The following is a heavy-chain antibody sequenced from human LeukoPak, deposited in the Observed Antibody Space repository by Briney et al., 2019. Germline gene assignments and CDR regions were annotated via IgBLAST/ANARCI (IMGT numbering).Heavy chain of an antibody. CDR3: ARVSWYSSSWYEP. D-gene: IGHD6-13*01. CDR2: IIPIFGTA. CDR1: GGTFSSYA. J-gene: IGHJ5*02. Sequence: SVKVSCKASGGTFSSYAISWVRQAPGQGLEWMGGIIPIFGTANYAQKFQGRVTITADESASIAYMELSSLRSEDTAVYYCARVSWYSSSWYEPWGQGTLVTVSS. V-gene: IGHV1-69*13.